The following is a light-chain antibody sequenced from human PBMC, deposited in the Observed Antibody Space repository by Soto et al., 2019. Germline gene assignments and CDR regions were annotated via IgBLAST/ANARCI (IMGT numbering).Light chain of an antibody. CDR3: SSFTTSTTWV. J-gene: IGLJ3*02. CDR2: EVT. Sequence: QSALTQPASVSASPGQSITISCAETSSDVGNYNYVSWYQQYPGKAPKLMIYEVTNRPSGVSNRFSGSKSGNTASLTISGLQAEDEADYYCSSFTTSTTWVFGGGTKLTVL. CDR1: SSDVGNYNY. V-gene: IGLV2-14*01.